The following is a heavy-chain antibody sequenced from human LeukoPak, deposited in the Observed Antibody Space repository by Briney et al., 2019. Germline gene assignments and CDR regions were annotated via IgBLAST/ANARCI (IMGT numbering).Heavy chain of an antibody. Sequence: GGSLRLSCAASGFTVSSNYMSWVRQAPGKGLEWVSVIYSGGSTYYADSVKGRFTISRDNSKNTLYLQMNSLRAEDTAVYYCARGEIVVVPAATPNDAFDIWGQGTMVTVSS. CDR2: IYSGGST. D-gene: IGHD2-2*01. J-gene: IGHJ3*02. CDR1: GFTVSSNY. CDR3: ARGEIVVVPAATPNDAFDI. V-gene: IGHV3-53*01.